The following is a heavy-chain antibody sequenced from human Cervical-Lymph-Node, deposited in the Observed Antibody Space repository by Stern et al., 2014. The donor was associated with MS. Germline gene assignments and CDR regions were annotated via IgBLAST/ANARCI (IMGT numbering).Heavy chain of an antibody. Sequence: DQLVESGGGVVQPGRSLRLSCAASGFTFSSYGMHWVRQAPGKGLEWVAVISYDGSNKYYADSVKGRFTISRDNSKTTLYLQMNSLRAEDTAVYYCAKDGGWELLGPSYYGMDVWGQGTTVTVSS. CDR3: AKDGGWELLGPSYYGMDV. CDR2: ISYDGSNK. D-gene: IGHD1-26*01. J-gene: IGHJ6*02. V-gene: IGHV3-30*18. CDR1: GFTFSSYG.